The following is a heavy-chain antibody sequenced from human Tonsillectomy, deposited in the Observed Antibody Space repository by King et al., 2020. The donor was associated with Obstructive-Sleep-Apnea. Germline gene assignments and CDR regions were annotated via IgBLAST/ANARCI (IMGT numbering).Heavy chain of an antibody. J-gene: IGHJ4*02. CDR3: AKVGSFGSVYYWGSFDY. CDR1: GYTFWSYG. Sequence: VQLVESGGGLIQPGGSLRLSCVASGYTFWSYGMSWVRQAPGKGLEWVSAISGSGQTTNYADSVKGRFTISRDNSKNTLYLQMNSLRAEDTAAYYCAKVGSFGSVYYWGSFDYWGQGTLVTVSS. CDR2: ISGSGQTT. D-gene: IGHD3-22*01. V-gene: IGHV3-23*04.